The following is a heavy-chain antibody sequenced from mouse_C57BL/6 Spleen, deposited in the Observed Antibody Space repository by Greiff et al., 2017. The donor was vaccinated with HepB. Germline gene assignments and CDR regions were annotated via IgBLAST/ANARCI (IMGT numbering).Heavy chain of an antibody. CDR1: GYTFTSYW. CDR3: ARAGSYYGSSFFDY. CDR2: IYPSDSET. J-gene: IGHJ2*01. D-gene: IGHD1-1*01. Sequence: QVQLQQPGAELVRPGSSVKLSCKASGYTFTSYWMDWVKQRPGQGLEWIGNIYPSDSETHYNQKFKDKATLTVDKSSSTAYMQLSSLTSEDSAVYYCARAGSYYGSSFFDYWGQGTTLTVSS. V-gene: IGHV1-61*01.